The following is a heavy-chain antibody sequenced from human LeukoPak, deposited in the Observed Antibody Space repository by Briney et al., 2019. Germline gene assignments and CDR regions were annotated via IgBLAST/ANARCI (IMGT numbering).Heavy chain of an antibody. Sequence: GGSLRLSCTASGFAFSNFWMHWVRQAPGKGLVWVSRIKTDGSSTNYADSVKGRFTISRDNAKNTLYLQMNSLRAEDTAVYYCARDIHAFDLWGQGTMVTVSS. D-gene: IGHD2-21*01. J-gene: IGHJ3*01. CDR1: GFAFSNFW. CDR3: ARDIHAFDL. V-gene: IGHV3-74*01. CDR2: IKTDGSST.